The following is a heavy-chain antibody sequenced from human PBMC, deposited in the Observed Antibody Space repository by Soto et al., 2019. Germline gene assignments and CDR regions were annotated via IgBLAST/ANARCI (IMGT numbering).Heavy chain of an antibody. CDR3: ARDVLGTTVTLDY. Sequence: QVPLVQSGAEVKKPGASVKVSCKASGYTFTGYYMHWVRQAPGQGLEWMGWINPNSGGTNYAQKFQGRVTMTRDTSISTAYMELSRLGSDDTAVYYCARDVLGTTVTLDYWGQGTLITVSS. CDR1: GYTFTGYY. J-gene: IGHJ4*02. D-gene: IGHD4-17*01. V-gene: IGHV1-2*02. CDR2: INPNSGGT.